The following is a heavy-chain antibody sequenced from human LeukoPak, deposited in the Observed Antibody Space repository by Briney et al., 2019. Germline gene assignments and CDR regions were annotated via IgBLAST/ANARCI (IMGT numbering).Heavy chain of an antibody. V-gene: IGHV3-11*06. D-gene: IGHD1-7*01. J-gene: IGHJ4*02. CDR1: GFTFGDYY. CDR3: ARVGGGTTSLDYFDY. CDR2: ISSSSSYT. Sequence: GGSLRLSCAASGFTFGDYYMSWIRQAPGKGLEWVSYISSSSSYTNYADSVKGRFTISRDNAKNSLYLQMNSLRAEDTAVYYCARVGGGTTSLDYFDYWGQGTLVTVSS.